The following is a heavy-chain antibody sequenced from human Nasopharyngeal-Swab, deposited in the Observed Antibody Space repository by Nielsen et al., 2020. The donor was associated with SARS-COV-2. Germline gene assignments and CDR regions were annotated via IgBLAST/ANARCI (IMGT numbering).Heavy chain of an antibody. J-gene: IGHJ6*03. D-gene: IGHD5-12*01. CDR2: MNPNSGST. CDR3: ARAPWANYYYYMDV. Sequence: ASVKVSCKASGYTFTSYDINWVRQATGQGLEWMGWMNPNSGSTGYAQKFQGRVTMTRNTSISTAYMELSSLRSEDTAVYYCARAPWANYYYYMDVWGKGTTVTVSS. V-gene: IGHV1-8*01. CDR1: GYTFTSYD.